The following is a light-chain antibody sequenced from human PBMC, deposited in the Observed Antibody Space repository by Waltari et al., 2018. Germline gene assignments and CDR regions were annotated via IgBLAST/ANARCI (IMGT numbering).Light chain of an antibody. V-gene: IGKV3-11*01. CDR3: QQRSNGPLT. J-gene: IGKJ4*01. CDR2: EAS. CDR1: QTISSY. Sequence: VLTQSPATLSLSPGERATLSCRASQTISSYLAWYQQKPGQAPRLRIYEASNRATGIPGRFSGSGSGTDFTLTISSLEPEDFAVYYCQQRSNGPLTFGGGTKVEIK.